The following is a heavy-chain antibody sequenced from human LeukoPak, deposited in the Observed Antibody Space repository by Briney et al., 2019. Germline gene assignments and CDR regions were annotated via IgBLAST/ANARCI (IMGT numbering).Heavy chain of an antibody. CDR1: GFTFSNYG. Sequence: GGSLRLSCAASGFTFSNYGMHWVRQAPGKGLEWVSAISGSGGSTYYADSVKGRFTISRDNSKNTLYLQMNSLRAEDTAVYYCAKARIAAAGTLNYWRQGTLVTVSS. J-gene: IGHJ4*02. CDR3: AKARIAAAGTLNY. CDR2: ISGSGGST. V-gene: IGHV3-23*01. D-gene: IGHD6-13*01.